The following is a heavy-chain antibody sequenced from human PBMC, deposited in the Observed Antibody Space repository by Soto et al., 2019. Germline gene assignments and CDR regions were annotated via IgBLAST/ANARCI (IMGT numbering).Heavy chain of an antibody. CDR3: ARDQLEGNWFDP. D-gene: IGHD1-1*01. J-gene: IGHJ5*02. V-gene: IGHV4-30-2*01. CDR1: GGSISSGGDS. Sequence: QLQLQESGSGLVRPSQTLSLTCAVSGGSISSGGDSWNRIRQPPGKGLEWIGYIYHSGSTLYNPSLKSRVTISVDKSKNQFSLKLSSVTAADTAVYYCARDQLEGNWFDPWGQGTLVTVSS. CDR2: IYHSGST.